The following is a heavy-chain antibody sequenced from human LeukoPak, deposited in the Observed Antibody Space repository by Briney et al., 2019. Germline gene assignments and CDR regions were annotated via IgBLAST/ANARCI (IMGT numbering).Heavy chain of an antibody. V-gene: IGHV3-21*01. Sequence: PGGSLRLSCAASGFTFSSHSMNWVRQALGKGLEWVSSISTSSSYIYYADSVKGRFTISRDNAKNSLYLQMNSLRAEDMAVYYCARALSATRITMVRGAAGIDYWGQGTLVTVSS. CDR1: GFTFSSHS. D-gene: IGHD3-10*01. CDR3: ARALSATRITMVRGAAGIDY. J-gene: IGHJ4*02. CDR2: ISTSSSYI.